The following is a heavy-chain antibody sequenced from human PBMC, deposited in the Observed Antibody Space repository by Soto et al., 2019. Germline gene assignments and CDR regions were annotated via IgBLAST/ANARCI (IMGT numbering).Heavy chain of an antibody. V-gene: IGHV3-49*03. CDR2: IRSKAYGGTT. CDR1: GFTFVDFA. CDR3: TRAAVSVTDYIDC. D-gene: IGHD2-21*02. J-gene: IGHJ4*02. Sequence: GGSLILSCTASGFTFVDFAMSWFRQAPGKGLEWLGFIRSKAYGGTTEYAASVTGRFTISRDDSKSIAYLQMNSLKTEDTAVYYCTRAAVSVTDYIDCWGQGTLVTVSS.